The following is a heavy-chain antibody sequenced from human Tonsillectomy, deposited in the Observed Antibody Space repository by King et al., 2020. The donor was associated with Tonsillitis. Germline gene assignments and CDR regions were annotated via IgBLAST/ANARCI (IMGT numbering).Heavy chain of an antibody. CDR2: CSYDGSNK. Sequence: VQLVESGGGVVQPGRSLRLSCEASGFTFSTYIMYWVRQAPGKGLEWVARCSYDGSNKNYADSVKGRFTVSRDNSKNTLYLQTNSLRAEETAVYYCARSVAGTYVDHWGQGTLVTVSS. J-gene: IGHJ4*02. D-gene: IGHD6-19*01. CDR1: GFTFSTYI. V-gene: IGHV3-30*01. CDR3: ARSVAGTYVDH.